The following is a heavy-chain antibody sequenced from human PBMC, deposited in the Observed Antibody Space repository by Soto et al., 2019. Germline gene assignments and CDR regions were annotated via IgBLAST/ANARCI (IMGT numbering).Heavy chain of an antibody. V-gene: IGHV4-39*01. CDR2: IYYSGST. CDR1: GGSISGSSYY. J-gene: IGHJ6*02. CDR3: ARQSGYGDSYYGMDV. D-gene: IGHD4-17*01. Sequence: PSETLSLTCTVSGGSISGSSYYWGWIRQPPGKGLEWIGSIYYSGSTYYNPSLKSRVTISVDTSKNQFSLKLSSVTAADTAVYYCARQSGYGDSYYGMDVWGQGTTVTVS.